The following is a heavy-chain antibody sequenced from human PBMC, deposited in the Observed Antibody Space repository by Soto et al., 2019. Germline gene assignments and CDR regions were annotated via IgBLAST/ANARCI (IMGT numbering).Heavy chain of an antibody. J-gene: IGHJ5*02. V-gene: IGHV4-31*03. Sequence: PSETLSLTCPVSGGSISSGCYYWSWIRQHPGKGLEWIGYIYYSGSTYYNPSLKSRVTISVDTSKNQFSLKLSSVTAADTAVYYCARDAHCSSTSCGWFDPWGQGTLVTVSS. CDR3: ARDAHCSSTSCGWFDP. CDR2: IYYSGST. D-gene: IGHD2-2*01. CDR1: GGSISSGCYY.